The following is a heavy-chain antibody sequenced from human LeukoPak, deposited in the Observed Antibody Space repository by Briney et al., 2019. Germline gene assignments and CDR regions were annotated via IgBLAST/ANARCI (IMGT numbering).Heavy chain of an antibody. J-gene: IGHJ4*02. D-gene: IGHD6-6*01. V-gene: IGHV3-48*04. CDR2: ISSSGSTI. CDR1: GFTFSSHG. CDR3: ARGGGSSSSGDIDY. Sequence: GGTLRLSCVASGFTFSSHGMNWVRQAPGKGLEWVSYISSSGSTIYYADSVKGRFTISRDNAKNSLYLQMNSLRAEDTAVYYCARGGGSSSSGDIDYWGQGTLVTVSS.